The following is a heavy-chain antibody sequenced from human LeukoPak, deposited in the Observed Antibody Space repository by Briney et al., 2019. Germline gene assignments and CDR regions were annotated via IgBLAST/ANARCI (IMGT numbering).Heavy chain of an antibody. CDR1: GFTFSTYA. V-gene: IGHV3-23*01. CDR3: AKDTHPYSSNFDY. D-gene: IGHD6-13*01. J-gene: IGHJ4*02. Sequence: GGSLRLSCAASGFTFSTYAMYWVRQAPGKGLEWVSGISGSGGSTYYADSVKGRFTISRGNSKNTLYLQMNSLRAEDTAVYYCAKDTHPYSSNFDYWGQGTLVTVSS. CDR2: ISGSGGST.